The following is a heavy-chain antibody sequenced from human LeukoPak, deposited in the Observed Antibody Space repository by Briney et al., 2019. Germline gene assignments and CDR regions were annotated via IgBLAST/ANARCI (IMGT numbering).Heavy chain of an antibody. D-gene: IGHD1-26*01. CDR1: GYSFTSGFY. CDR2: IYHNGNR. CDR3: ARLFGSGSYKPPASTDY. J-gene: IGHJ4*02. V-gene: IGHV4-38-2*01. Sequence: PSETLSLTCAVSGYSFTSGFYWAWIRQPPGKGLEWIATIYHNGNRFYNPSLRSRVSISVDTSESVFSLNLSSVAAADTAVYYCARLFGSGSYKPPASTDYWGQGTLVTVSS.